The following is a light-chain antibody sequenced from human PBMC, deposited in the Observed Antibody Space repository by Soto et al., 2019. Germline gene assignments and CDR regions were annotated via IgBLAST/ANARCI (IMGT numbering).Light chain of an antibody. CDR1: QSVSSNY. CDR2: GAS. V-gene: IGKV3-20*01. J-gene: IGKJ1*01. Sequence: EIVLTQSPCTLSLSPGEKATLSCRASQSVSSNYLAWYQQKPGQAPRPLIYGASSRAIGIPDRFSGSGSGTDFTLTISRLEPEDFAVYYCQQYGSLPWTFGQGTKV. CDR3: QQYGSLPWT.